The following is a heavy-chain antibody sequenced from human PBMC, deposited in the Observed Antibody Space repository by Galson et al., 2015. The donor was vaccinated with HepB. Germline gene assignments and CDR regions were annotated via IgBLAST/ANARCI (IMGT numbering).Heavy chain of an antibody. V-gene: IGHV3-30*18. Sequence: SLRLSCAASGFTFSSYGMHWVRQAPGKGLEWVAVISYDGSNKYYADSVKGRFTISRDNSKNTLYLQMNSLRAEDTAVYYCAKLPYSGSLVYWGQGTLVTVSS. D-gene: IGHD1-26*01. CDR2: ISYDGSNK. J-gene: IGHJ4*02. CDR1: GFTFSSYG. CDR3: AKLPYSGSLVY.